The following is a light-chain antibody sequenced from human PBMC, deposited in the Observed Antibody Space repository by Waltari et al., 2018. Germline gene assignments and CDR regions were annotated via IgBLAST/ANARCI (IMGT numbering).Light chain of an antibody. V-gene: IGLV2-23*01. Sequence: QSALTQPASVSGSPGPSISISCLGTTRDVGPYNLFSWYQHHPGKAPKLIVFEASKRPSGVSNRFSGSKAANTASLIISGLQADDEADYYCCSYAGSGSWVFGGGTKVTVI. CDR1: TRDVGPYNL. CDR2: EAS. J-gene: IGLJ3*02. CDR3: CSYAGSGSWV.